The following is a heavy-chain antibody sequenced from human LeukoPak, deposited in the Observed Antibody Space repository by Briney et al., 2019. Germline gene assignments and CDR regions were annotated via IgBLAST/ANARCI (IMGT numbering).Heavy chain of an antibody. Sequence: GRSLRLSCAASGFTFSNYAMSWVRQAPGKGLEWVSAISSSGGSTYYADSVKGRFTISRDNSKNTLYLQMNSLRAEDTAVYYCAKDRSTIFGVVINPAIDYWGQGTLVTVSS. CDR3: AKDRSTIFGVVINPAIDY. CDR1: GFTFSNYA. V-gene: IGHV3-23*01. CDR2: ISSSGGST. D-gene: IGHD3-3*01. J-gene: IGHJ4*02.